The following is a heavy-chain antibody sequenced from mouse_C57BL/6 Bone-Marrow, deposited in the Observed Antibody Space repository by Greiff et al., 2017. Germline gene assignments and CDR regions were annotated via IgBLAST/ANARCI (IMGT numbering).Heavy chain of an antibody. D-gene: IGHD1-1*01. J-gene: IGHJ4*01. Sequence: EVQVVESGEGLVKPGGSLKLSCAASGFTFSSYAMSWVRQTPEKRLEWVAYISSGGDYIYYADTVKGRFTISRDNARNTLYLQMSSLKSEDTAMYYCTRGGYYGYAMDYWGQGTSVTVSS. CDR1: GFTFSSYA. V-gene: IGHV5-9-1*02. CDR2: ISSGGDYI. CDR3: TRGGYYGYAMDY.